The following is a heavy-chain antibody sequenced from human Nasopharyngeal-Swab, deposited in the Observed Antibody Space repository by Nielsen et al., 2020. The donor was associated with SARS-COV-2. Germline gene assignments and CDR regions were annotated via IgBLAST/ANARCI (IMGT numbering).Heavy chain of an antibody. CDR3: AGGGHAYYYYYGMDV. V-gene: IGHV3-30-3*01. CDR2: ISYDGSNK. Sequence: GESLKISCAASGFTFSSYAMHWVRQAPGKGLEWVAVISYDGSNKYYADSVKGRFTISRDNSKNTLYLQMNSLRAEDTAVYYCAGGGHAYYYYYGMDVWGQGTTVTVSS. J-gene: IGHJ6*02. CDR1: GFTFSSYA. D-gene: IGHD2-15*01.